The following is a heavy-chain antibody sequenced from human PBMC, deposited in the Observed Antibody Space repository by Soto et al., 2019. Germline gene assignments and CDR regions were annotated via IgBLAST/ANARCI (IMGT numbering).Heavy chain of an antibody. Sequence: QVQLQESGPGLVKPSQTLSLTCTVSGGSIDSDGSYWSWIRQSPGEGLEWLGYIYYSGTTYYNPSLKCRVSISLATSKNPFSLKLSSVTAPDTAIYYCAGGHCFCSRCSYLDLWGRGTLVTLSS. V-gene: IGHV4-31*03. CDR2: IYYSGTT. J-gene: IGHJ2*01. D-gene: IGHD2-15*01. CDR1: GGSIDSDGSY. CDR3: AGGHCFCSRCSYLDL.